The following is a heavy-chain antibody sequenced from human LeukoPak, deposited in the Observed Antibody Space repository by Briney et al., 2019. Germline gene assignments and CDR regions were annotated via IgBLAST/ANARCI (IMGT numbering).Heavy chain of an antibody. CDR2: ISYSGSA. CDR3: AGHHPRNTVDF. J-gene: IGHJ4*02. Sequence: SETLSLTCTVSGGSTTNTTYSWGWIRQPPGKGLEWIGSISYSGSAYYSPSLKSRVTISLDTSKNQFSLKLSSVTAADMAVYYCAGHHPRNTVDFWGQGTLVTVSS. V-gene: IGHV4-39*01. CDR1: GGSTTNTTYS. D-gene: IGHD2/OR15-2a*01.